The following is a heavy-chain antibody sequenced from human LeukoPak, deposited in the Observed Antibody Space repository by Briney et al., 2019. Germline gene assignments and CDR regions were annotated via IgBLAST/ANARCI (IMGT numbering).Heavy chain of an antibody. CDR2: ISGSGGST. CDR1: GFTFSSYT. V-gene: IGHV3-23*01. Sequence: SGGSLRLSCAASGFTFSSYTMPWVRQAPGKGLEWVSAISGSGGSTYYADSVKGRFTISRGNSKNTLYLQMNTLRAEDTAVYYCAKDYPLDYWGQGALVTVSS. CDR3: AKDYPLDY. J-gene: IGHJ4*02.